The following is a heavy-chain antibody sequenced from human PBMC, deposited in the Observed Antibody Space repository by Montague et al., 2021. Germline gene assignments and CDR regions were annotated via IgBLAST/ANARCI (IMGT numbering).Heavy chain of an antibody. CDR2: INGNSINI. V-gene: IGHV3-9*01. CDR1: GFLFNNYV. D-gene: IGHD3-3*01. CDR3: VKDTRDYYPDF. J-gene: IGHJ4*02. Sequence: RLSCAASGFLFNNYVMNWVRQAPGKGLEWVSGINGNSINIDYADSVKGRFTISRDNAKNSLYLQMNSLRAEDTAFYYCVKDTRDYYPDFWGQGILVTVSS.